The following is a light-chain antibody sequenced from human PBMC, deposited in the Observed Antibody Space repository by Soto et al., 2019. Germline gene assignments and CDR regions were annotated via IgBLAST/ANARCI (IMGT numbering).Light chain of an antibody. CDR1: QSVSRN. CDR3: QQRSNWPLT. V-gene: IGKV3-11*01. Sequence: EIVMTQSPATLSVSPGERATLSCRASQSVSRNLAWYQQKPGQAPRLLIFGASNRATGIPARFSGSGSGTDFTLTISSLEPEDFAVYYCQQRSNWPLTFGQGTRLEIK. CDR2: GAS. J-gene: IGKJ5*01.